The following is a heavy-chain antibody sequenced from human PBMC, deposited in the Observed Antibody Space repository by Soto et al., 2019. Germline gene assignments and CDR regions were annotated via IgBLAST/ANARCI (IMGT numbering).Heavy chain of an antibody. D-gene: IGHD3-10*01. J-gene: IGHJ4*02. CDR2: IYYSGST. CDR1: GGSISSYY. V-gene: IGHV4-59*01. Sequence: PSETLSLTCTVSGGSISSYYWSWIRQPPGKGLEWIGYIYYSGSTNYNPSLKSRVTISVDTSKNQFSLKLSSVTAADTAVYYCARGYGSGSYYTSRYTNFDYWGQGTLVTVSS. CDR3: ARGYGSGSYYTSRYTNFDY.